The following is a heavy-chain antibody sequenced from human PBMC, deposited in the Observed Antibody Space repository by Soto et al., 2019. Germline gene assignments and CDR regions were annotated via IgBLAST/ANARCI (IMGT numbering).Heavy chain of an antibody. J-gene: IGHJ4*02. Sequence: EVQLVESGGGLVQPGGSLRLSCAASGFTFNSHTMNWVRQAPGKGLEWLSYISDSSSTIYYADSVKGRFTISRDNAKNSLYLQMNSLRAEDTAVYYGAREVGATGYWGQGTLVTVSS. CDR1: GFTFNSHT. CDR3: AREVGATGY. D-gene: IGHD1-26*01. V-gene: IGHV3-48*04. CDR2: ISDSSSTI.